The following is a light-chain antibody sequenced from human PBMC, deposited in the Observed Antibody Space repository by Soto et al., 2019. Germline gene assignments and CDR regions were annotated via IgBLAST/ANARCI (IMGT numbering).Light chain of an antibody. V-gene: IGKV3-15*01. CDR3: QQHNNWPYT. Sequence: EIVMTQSPATLSVSPGGSATLSCRASQHVSSNFAWYRQKPGQAPTLLIHRASTRATGIPARFSGSGSGTEFTLTISSLQSEEFAVYYGQQHNNWPYTFGQGTKLEIK. CDR1: QHVSSN. CDR2: RAS. J-gene: IGKJ2*01.